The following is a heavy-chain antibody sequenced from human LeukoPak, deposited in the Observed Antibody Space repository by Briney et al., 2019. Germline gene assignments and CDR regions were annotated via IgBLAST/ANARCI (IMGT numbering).Heavy chain of an antibody. J-gene: IGHJ3*02. D-gene: IGHD3-22*01. CDR2: IRYDGSNK. Sequence: GGSLRLSCAASGCTFSSYGMHWVRQAPGKGLKWVAFIRYDGSNKYYADSVKGRFTISRDNSKNTLYLQMNSLRAEDTAVYYCAKDYTYYYDSSGYSQAFDIWGQGTMVTVSS. CDR1: GCTFSSYG. V-gene: IGHV3-30*02. CDR3: AKDYTYYYDSSGYSQAFDI.